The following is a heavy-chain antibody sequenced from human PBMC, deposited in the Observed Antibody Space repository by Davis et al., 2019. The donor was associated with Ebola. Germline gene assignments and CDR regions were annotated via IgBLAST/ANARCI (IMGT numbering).Heavy chain of an antibody. Sequence: PGGSLRLSCAASGFTFSSYWMHWVRQAPGKGLVWVSGVDVDGTTTSYADSVKGRFTISRDNAKNTLYLQMKSLRVEDTAVYYCARGGQLGDHWGQGTLVTVSS. CDR1: GFTFSSYW. J-gene: IGHJ4*02. CDR2: VDVDGTTT. D-gene: IGHD1-1*01. CDR3: ARGGQLGDH. V-gene: IGHV3-74*01.